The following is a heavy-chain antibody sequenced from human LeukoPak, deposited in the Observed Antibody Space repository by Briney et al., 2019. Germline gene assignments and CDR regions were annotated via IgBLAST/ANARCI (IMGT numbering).Heavy chain of an antibody. CDR2: IDQEGSQK. Sequence: GGSLRLSCAASGFTFSTYWMTWVRQAPGKGLEWVADIDQEGSQKYYVDSVKGRFTISRDNAKSSLYLQMNSLRAEDTAVYYCARDGNFYFDLWGRGTLVTVSS. V-gene: IGHV3-7*01. D-gene: IGHD1-7*01. J-gene: IGHJ2*01. CDR3: ARDGNFYFDL. CDR1: GFTFSTYW.